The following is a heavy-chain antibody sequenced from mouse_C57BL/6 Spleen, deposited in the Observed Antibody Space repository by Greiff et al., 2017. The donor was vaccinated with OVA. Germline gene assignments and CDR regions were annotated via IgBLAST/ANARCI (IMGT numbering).Heavy chain of an antibody. Sequence: VQLQQPGPELVKPGASVKISCKASGYSFTGYYMNWVKQSPEKSLEWIGEINPSTGGTTYNQKFKAKATLTVDKSSSTAYMQLKSLTSEDSAVYYCARPLYDGYYIYYAMDYWGQGTSVTVSS. CDR3: ARPLYDGYYIYYAMDY. V-gene: IGHV1-42*01. CDR1: GYSFTGYY. CDR2: INPSTGGT. D-gene: IGHD2-3*01. J-gene: IGHJ4*01.